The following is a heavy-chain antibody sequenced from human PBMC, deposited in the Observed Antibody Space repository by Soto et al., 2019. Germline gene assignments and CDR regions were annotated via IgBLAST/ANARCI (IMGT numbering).Heavy chain of an antibody. D-gene: IGHD3-10*01. V-gene: IGHV4-30-2*01. CDR2: MFHSGSA. CDR3: ARGIRGIRYYGSGTSDWLEP. CDR1: GGSISSGDYS. Sequence: SETLSLTCAVSGGSISSGDYSWSWIRQPPGKGLEWIGYMFHSGSAYYNPSLKSRVTISVDRSKHQFSLKLTSLTAADTAVYYCARGIRGIRYYGSGTSDWLEPWGQGTLVTVSS. J-gene: IGHJ5*02.